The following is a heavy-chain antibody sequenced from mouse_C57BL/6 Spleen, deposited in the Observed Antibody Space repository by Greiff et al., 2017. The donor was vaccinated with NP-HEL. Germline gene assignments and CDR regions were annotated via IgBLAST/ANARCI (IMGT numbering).Heavy chain of an antibody. J-gene: IGHJ4*01. V-gene: IGHV5-9-1*02. D-gene: IGHD2-5*01. CDR3: TRDNSNYPMDY. Sequence: EVQLVESGEGLVKPGGSLKLSCAASGFTFSSYAMSWVRQTPEQRLEWVAYISSGGDYIYYADTVKGRFTISRDNARNTLYLQMSSLKSEDTAMYYCTRDNSNYPMDYWGQGTSVTVSS. CDR2: ISSGGDYI. CDR1: GFTFSSYA.